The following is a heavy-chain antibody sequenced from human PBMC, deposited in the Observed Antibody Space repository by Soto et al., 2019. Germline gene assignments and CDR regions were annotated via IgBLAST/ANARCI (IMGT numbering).Heavy chain of an antibody. D-gene: IGHD3-9*01. CDR2: INSANVNT. V-gene: IGHV1-3*01. Sequence: ASVKVSCKASGYTFTSHAMHWVRQAPGQIFEWMVCINSANVNTKYSQKFKGRAPITRDISASKAYIELSSLSFEDTAVYFCARGSSDWLPYFDYWGQGSLVTVSS. CDR3: ARGSSDWLPYFDY. J-gene: IGHJ4*02. CDR1: GYTFTSHA.